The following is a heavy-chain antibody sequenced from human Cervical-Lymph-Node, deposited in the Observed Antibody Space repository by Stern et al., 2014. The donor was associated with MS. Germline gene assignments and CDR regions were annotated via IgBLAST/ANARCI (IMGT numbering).Heavy chain of an antibody. CDR2: INPSGGST. CDR1: GYTFTSHY. J-gene: IGHJ6*02. D-gene: IGHD4-11*01. Sequence: QVQLVQSGAEVKKPGASVKVSCKASGYTFTSHYMHWVRQAPGQGLEWMGIINPSGGSTSYAQKFQGRVTMTRDTSTSTVYMELSSLRSEDTAVYYCARDPQYVYSKSSHYYGMDVWGQGTTVTVSS. CDR3: ARDPQYVYSKSSHYYGMDV. V-gene: IGHV1-46*03.